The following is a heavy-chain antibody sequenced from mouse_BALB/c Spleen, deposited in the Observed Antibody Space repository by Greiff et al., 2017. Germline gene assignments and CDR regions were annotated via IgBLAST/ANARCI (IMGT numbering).Heavy chain of an antibody. V-gene: IGHV1-12*01. J-gene: IGHJ4*01. CDR2: IYPGNGDT. Sequence: QVQLQQPGAELVKPGASVKMSCKASGYTFTSYNMHWVKQTPGQGLEWIGAIYPGNGDTSYNQKFKGKATLTADKSSSTAYMQLSSLTSEDSAVYYCARCIYYYAMDYWGQGTSVTVSS. CDR1: GYTFTSYN. CDR3: ARCIYYYAMDY.